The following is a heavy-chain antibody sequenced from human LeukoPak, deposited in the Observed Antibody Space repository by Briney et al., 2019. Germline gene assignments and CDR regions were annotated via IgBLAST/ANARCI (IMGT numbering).Heavy chain of an antibody. CDR2: IYYSGST. CDR1: GGSISSSSYY. V-gene: IGHV4-39*07. D-gene: IGHD3-3*01. Sequence: SETLSLTCTVSGGSISSSSYYWGWIRQPPGKGLEWIGSIYYSGSTYYNPSLKSRATISVDTSKNQFSLKLSSVTAADTAVYYCAREAKGLLAYYYFCSGYYMDYFDYWGQGTLVTVSS. J-gene: IGHJ4*02. CDR3: AREAKGLLAYYYFCSGYYMDYFDY.